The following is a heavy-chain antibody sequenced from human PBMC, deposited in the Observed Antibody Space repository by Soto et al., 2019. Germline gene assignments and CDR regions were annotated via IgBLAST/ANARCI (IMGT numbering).Heavy chain of an antibody. CDR1: GFPFNNAW. Sequence: EVQLVESGGGVVKPGGSLRLSCAASGFPFNNAWMSWVRQAPGGGLECVARIKSETDGGTTDYAAPVEGRFTISRDDSSNTLDLQMISLKTDYTAVDYCTTYDYIRVNHRYRWAYWGQGALVTGSS. CDR2: IKSETDGGTT. V-gene: IGHV3-15*01. D-gene: IGHD3-16*02. CDR3: TTYDYIRVNHRYRWAY. J-gene: IGHJ4*02.